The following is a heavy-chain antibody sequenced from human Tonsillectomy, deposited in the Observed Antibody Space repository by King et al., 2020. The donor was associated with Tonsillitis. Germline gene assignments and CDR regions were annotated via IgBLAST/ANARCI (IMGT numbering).Heavy chain of an antibody. CDR2: IVVGSGNT. D-gene: IGHD3-22*01. J-gene: IGHJ2*01. V-gene: IGHV1-58*01. CDR1: GFTFTSSA. CDR3: AVEVYYDRSLYWYFGL. Sequence: QLVESGPEVKKTGTSVKVSCKASGFTFTSSAVQWVRQARGQRLEWIGWIVVGSGNTNYAQKFQERGTITRDMSTSTAYMELSSLRSEDTAVYYCAVEVYYDRSLYWYFGLWGRGPLVTVSS.